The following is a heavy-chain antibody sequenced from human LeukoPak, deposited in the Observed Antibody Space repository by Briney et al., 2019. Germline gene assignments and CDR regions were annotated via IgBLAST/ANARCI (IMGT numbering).Heavy chain of an antibody. CDR3: ANRIEARPEFDY. CDR2: ISGSGGST. CDR1: GFTFSSYA. D-gene: IGHD6-6*01. J-gene: IGHJ4*02. V-gene: IGHV3-23*01. Sequence: GGSLRLSCAASGFTFSSYAMSWVRQAPVKALEWVSAISGSGGSTYYADAVKGRFTISRDNSKNTLYLQMSSLRAEDTAVSYCANRIEARPEFDYWGQGTLVTVSS.